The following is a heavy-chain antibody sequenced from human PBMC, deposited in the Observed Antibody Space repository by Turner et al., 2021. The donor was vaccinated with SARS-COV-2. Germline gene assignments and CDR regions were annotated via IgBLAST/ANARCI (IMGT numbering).Heavy chain of an antibody. Sequence: QVQLVQSGAEVKKPGYSVKVSCTASGGTFSSYAISWVRQAPGQGLEWMGGIIPILGITNYAQKFQGRVTITADKSTSTAYMELSSLRSEDTAVYYCARHREGYRSSWPHFDYWGQGTLVAVSS. CDR2: IIPILGIT. V-gene: IGHV1-69*10. CDR3: ARHREGYRSSWPHFDY. D-gene: IGHD6-13*01. CDR1: GGTFSSYA. J-gene: IGHJ4*02.